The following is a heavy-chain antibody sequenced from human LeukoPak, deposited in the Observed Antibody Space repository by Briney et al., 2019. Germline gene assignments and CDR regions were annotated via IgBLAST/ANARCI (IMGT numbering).Heavy chain of an antibody. CDR3: ARQKGAVAPSGFDY. CDR2: IYYSGST. D-gene: IGHD6-19*01. V-gene: IGHV4-39*01. J-gene: IGHJ4*02. CDR1: GGSTSSSSYY. Sequence: SETLSLTCTVSGGSTSSSSYYWGWIRQPPGKGLEWIGSIYYSGSTYYNPSLKSRVTISVDTSKNQFSLKLSAVTAADTAVYYCARQKGAVAPSGFDYWGQGTLVTVSS.